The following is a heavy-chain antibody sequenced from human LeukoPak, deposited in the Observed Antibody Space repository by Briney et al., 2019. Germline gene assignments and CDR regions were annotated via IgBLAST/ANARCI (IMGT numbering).Heavy chain of an antibody. D-gene: IGHD3-22*01. CDR1: GFTFSSYA. CDR3: AREAYYDSSGYSDY. CDR2: ISYDGSNK. Sequence: PGRSLRLSCAAPGFTFSSYAMHWVRQAPGKGLEWVAVISYDGSNKYYADSVKGRFTISRDNSKNTLYLQMNSLRAEDTAVYYCAREAYYDSSGYSDYWGQGTLVTVSS. J-gene: IGHJ4*02. V-gene: IGHV3-30-3*01.